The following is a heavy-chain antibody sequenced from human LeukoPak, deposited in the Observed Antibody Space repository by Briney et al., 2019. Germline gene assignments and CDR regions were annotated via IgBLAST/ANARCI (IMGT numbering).Heavy chain of an antibody. CDR2: ISGSGGST. J-gene: IGHJ4*02. Sequence: GSLRLSCAASGFTFSSYAMSWVRQAPGKGLEWVSAISGSGGSTYYADSVKGRFTISRDNSKNTLYLQMNSLRAEDTAVYYCARGEGGIAAAGTDFWGQGTLVTVSS. CDR1: GFTFSSYA. D-gene: IGHD6-13*01. V-gene: IGHV3-23*01. CDR3: ARGEGGIAAAGTDF.